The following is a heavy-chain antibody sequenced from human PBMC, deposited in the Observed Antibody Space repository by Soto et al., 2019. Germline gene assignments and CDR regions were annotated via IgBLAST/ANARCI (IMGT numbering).Heavy chain of an antibody. V-gene: IGHV1-69*08. J-gene: IGHJ4*02. D-gene: IGHD3-10*01. CDR3: AREGTYYYGSGSYRVDY. CDR1: GGTFSSYT. CDR2: IIPILGIA. Sequence: QVQLVQSGAEVKKPGSSVKVSCKASGGTFSSYTISWVRQAPGQGLEWMGRIIPILGIANYAQKFQGRVTITADKSTSTAYMELSSLRSEYTAVYYCAREGTYYYGSGSYRVDYWGQGTLVTVSS.